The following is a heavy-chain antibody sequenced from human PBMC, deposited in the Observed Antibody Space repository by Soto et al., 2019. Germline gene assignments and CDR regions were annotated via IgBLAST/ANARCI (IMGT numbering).Heavy chain of an antibody. D-gene: IGHD6-6*01. J-gene: IGHJ4*02. CDR2: IIPILGIA. CDR3: ARATQARLPNYYFDY. V-gene: IGHV1-69*02. CDR1: GGTFSSYT. Sequence: QVQLVQSGAEVKKPGSSVKVSCKASGGTFSSYTISWVRQAPGQGLEWMGRIIPILGIANYAQKFQGRVTITADKSTSTAYMELSSLRSEDTAVYYCARATQARLPNYYFDYWGQGTLVTVSS.